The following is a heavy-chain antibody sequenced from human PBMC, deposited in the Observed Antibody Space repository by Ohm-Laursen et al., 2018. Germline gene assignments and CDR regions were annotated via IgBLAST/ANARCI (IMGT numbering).Heavy chain of an antibody. D-gene: IGHD1-26*01. CDR2: IYTTGST. J-gene: IGHJ2*01. Sequence: SDTLSLTCIVSGGSISSYYWSWIRQPAGKGLQWIGHIYTTGSTNYNPSLKGRVTMSVDTSKNHISLEVSSVTAADTAVYYCAREGGSYYWFDPWGRGTLVTVSS. CDR1: GGSISSYY. V-gene: IGHV4-4*07. CDR3: AREGGSYYWFDP.